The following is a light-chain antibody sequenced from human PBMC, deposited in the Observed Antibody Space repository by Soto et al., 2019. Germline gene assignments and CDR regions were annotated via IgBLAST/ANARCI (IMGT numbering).Light chain of an antibody. CDR1: QSVSSSY. CDR3: QKYGSSPRT. J-gene: IGKJ1*01. CDR2: GES. V-gene: IGKV3-20*01. Sequence: EIVLTQSPGTLSWSAGGRATLSGRASQSVSSSYLAWYQLKPGQAPRILIYGESSRATGIPDRFSGSGSGTDLTLTISRLDPEDFAVYFCQKYGSSPRTCGQGTKVDI.